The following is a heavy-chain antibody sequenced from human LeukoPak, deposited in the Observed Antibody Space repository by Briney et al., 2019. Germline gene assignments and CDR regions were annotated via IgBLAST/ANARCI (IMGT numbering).Heavy chain of an antibody. CDR1: GGSISSGGYS. CDR3: ARGILGIAAAGILGMDV. J-gene: IGHJ6*02. CDR2: IYHSGST. D-gene: IGHD6-13*01. V-gene: IGHV4-30-2*01. Sequence: SQTLSLTCAVSGGSISSGGYSWSWIWQPPGKGLEWIGYIYHSGSTYYNPSLKSRVTISVDRSKNQFSLKLSSVTAADTAVYYCARGILGIAAAGILGMDVWGQGTTVTVSS.